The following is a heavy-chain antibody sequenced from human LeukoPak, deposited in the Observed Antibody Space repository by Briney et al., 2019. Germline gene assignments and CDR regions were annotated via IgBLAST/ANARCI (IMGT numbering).Heavy chain of an antibody. CDR1: GGSISSSSYY. CDR3: ARVLQRWDDAFDI. V-gene: IGHV4-39*07. J-gene: IGHJ3*02. CDR2: IYYSGST. D-gene: IGHD4-23*01. Sequence: SETLSLTCTVSGGSISSSSYYWGWIRQPPGKGLEWIGSIYYSGSTYYNPSLKSRVTISVDTSKKQFSLKLNSVTAADTAVYYCARVLQRWDDAFDIWGQGTMVTVSS.